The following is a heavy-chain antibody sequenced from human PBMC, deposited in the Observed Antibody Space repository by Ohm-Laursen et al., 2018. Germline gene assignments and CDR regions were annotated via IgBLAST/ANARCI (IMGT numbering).Heavy chain of an antibody. J-gene: IGHJ4*02. V-gene: IGHV3-21*01. Sequence: SLRLSCAASGFTFSNAWMIWVRQAPGKGLEWVSSIGTGGTSIYYADSVKGRFTISRDNAKNSLYLQMNSLRVDDTAVYYCADTGYWGQGTLVTVSS. D-gene: IGHD1-1*01. CDR3: ADTGY. CDR2: IGTGGTSI. CDR1: GFTFSNAW.